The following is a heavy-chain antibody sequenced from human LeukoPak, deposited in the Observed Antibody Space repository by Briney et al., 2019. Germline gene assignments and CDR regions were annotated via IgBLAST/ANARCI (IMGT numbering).Heavy chain of an antibody. Sequence: PGGSLRLSCAASGFTFSSYSMNWVRQAPGKGLEWVSVLYSGGNTYYADSVKGRFTISRDNSKSTLYLQMNSLRAEDTAVYYCARYDGGSGPFDYWGQGTLVTVSS. D-gene: IGHD3-10*01. CDR3: ARYDGGSGPFDY. J-gene: IGHJ4*02. CDR2: LYSGGNT. CDR1: GFTFSSYS. V-gene: IGHV3-53*01.